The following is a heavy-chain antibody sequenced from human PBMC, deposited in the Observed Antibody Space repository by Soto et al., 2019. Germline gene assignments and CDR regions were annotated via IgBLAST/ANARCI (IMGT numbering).Heavy chain of an antibody. D-gene: IGHD3-16*02. CDR2: ISAYNGNT. CDR1: GYTFTSYG. CDR3: ARRMITFGGVIVPADY. V-gene: IGHV1-18*01. J-gene: IGHJ4*02. Sequence: GASVKVSGKASGYTFTSYGISWVRQAPGQGLEWMGWISAYNGNTNYAQKLQGRVTMTTDTSTSTAYMELRSLRSDDTAVYYCARRMITFGGVIVPADYWGQGTLVTVSS.